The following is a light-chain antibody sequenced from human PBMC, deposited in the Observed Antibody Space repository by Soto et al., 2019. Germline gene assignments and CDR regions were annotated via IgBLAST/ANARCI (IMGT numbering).Light chain of an antibody. CDR3: QHYDHWPMYT. J-gene: IGKJ2*01. V-gene: IGKV3-15*01. Sequence: ELVMTQSPATLSASPGERATLSCRASQSVITNLAWYQQKPAQAPSLLIYGASTRATGIPARFSGSGSGTEFTLTISSLQSEDFAVYYCQHYDHWPMYTFGHGTKVEIK. CDR1: QSVITN. CDR2: GAS.